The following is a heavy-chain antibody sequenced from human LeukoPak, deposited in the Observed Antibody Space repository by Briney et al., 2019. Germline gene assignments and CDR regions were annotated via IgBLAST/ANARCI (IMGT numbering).Heavy chain of an antibody. J-gene: IGHJ6*02. CDR1: GFTFSSYW. D-gene: IGHD1-14*01. Sequence: PGGSLRLSCAASGFTFSSYWMHWVRQAPGKGLVWVSRINSDGSSTSYADSVKGRFTISRDNAKNTLYLQMNSLRAEDTAVYYCAREVSLTVYYYYGMDVWGQGTTVTVSS. CDR3: AREVSLTVYYYYGMDV. CDR2: INSDGSST. V-gene: IGHV3-74*01.